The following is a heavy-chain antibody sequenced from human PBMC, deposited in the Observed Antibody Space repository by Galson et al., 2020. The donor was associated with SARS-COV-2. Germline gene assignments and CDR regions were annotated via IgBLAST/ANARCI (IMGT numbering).Heavy chain of an antibody. J-gene: IGHJ5*02. CDR1: GYSFTSYW. Sequence: GESLKISCKGSGYSFTSYWIGWVRQMPGKGLEWMGIIYPGDSDTRYSPSFQGQVTISADKSISTAYLQWSSLKASDTAMYYCARQRGEYCSGGSCYPGGFDPWGQGTLVTVSS. CDR3: ARQRGEYCSGGSCYPGGFDP. CDR2: IYPGDSDT. D-gene: IGHD2-15*01. V-gene: IGHV5-51*01.